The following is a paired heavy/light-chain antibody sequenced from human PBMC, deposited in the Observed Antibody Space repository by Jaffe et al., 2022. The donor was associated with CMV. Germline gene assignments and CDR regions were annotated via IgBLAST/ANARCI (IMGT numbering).Heavy chain of an antibody. V-gene: IGHV4-39*01. Sequence: HLQLQESGPGLVKPSGTLSLTCSVSGGSISSSGYSWAWGWIRQPPGKGLEWIGNIYYTGNTNYNPSLKSRATMSVDTSRNQFSLKLNSVTAADTATYYCAKLVPAASPYDSDIWGQGSKVTVSS. CDR2: IYYTGNT. J-gene: IGHJ3*02. D-gene: IGHD2-2*01. CDR1: GGSISSSGYS. CDR3: AKLVPAASPYDSDI.
Light chain of an antibody. CDR3: AAWDDKGIWL. CDR2: SND. J-gene: IGLJ3*02. CDR1: SSNIGSNT. V-gene: IGLV1-44*01. Sequence: QSVLTQPPSASGTPGQRVTISCSGSSSNIGSNTVNWYQLLPGTAPKLLVYSNDQRPSGVPDRISASKSDTSASLAISGLQSEDEADYYCAAWDDKGIWLFGGGTKLTVL.